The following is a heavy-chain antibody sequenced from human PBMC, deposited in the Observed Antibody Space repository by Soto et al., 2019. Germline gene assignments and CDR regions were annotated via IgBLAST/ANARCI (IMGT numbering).Heavy chain of an antibody. CDR2: ISGSGGST. J-gene: IGHJ4*02. CDR3: AKRRGVTYYYDSSGYYFDY. Sequence: GGSLRLSCAASGFTFSSYAMSWVRQAPGKGLEWVSAISGSGGSTYYADSVKGRFTISRDNSKNTLYLQMNSLRAEDTAVYYCAKRRGVTYYYDSSGYYFDYWGQGTLVTVSS. V-gene: IGHV3-23*01. D-gene: IGHD3-22*01. CDR1: GFTFSSYA.